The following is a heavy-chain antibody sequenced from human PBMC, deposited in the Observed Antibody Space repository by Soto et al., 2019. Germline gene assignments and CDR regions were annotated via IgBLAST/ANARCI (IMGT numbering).Heavy chain of an antibody. D-gene: IGHD3-22*01. CDR1: GFTFSSYA. CDR2: ISYDGSNK. J-gene: IGHJ4*02. V-gene: IGHV3-30-3*01. CDR3: ARESYYDSSGYYYVRSFDY. Sequence: QVQLVESGGGVVQPGRSLRLSCAASGFTFSSYAMHWVRQAPGKGLEWVAVISYDGSNKYYADSVKGRFTISRDNSKNTLYLPMNSLGAEDTAVYYCARESYYDSSGYYYVRSFDYWGQGTLVTVSS.